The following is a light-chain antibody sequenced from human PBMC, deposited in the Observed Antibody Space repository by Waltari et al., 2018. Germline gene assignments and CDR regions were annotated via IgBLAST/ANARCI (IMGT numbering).Light chain of an antibody. Sequence: DIQMTQSPSTLSASVGYRVTITCRASQSISSWLAWYQQKPGKAPKLLIYDASSLESGVPSRFSGSGSGTEFTLPISSLQPDDFATYYCQQYNSYSHFFGQGTKLEIK. V-gene: IGKV1-5*01. CDR1: QSISSW. CDR3: QQYNSYSHF. J-gene: IGKJ2*01. CDR2: DAS.